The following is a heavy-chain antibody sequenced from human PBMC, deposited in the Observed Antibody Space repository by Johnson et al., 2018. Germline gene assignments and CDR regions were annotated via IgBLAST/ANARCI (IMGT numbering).Heavy chain of an antibody. CDR1: GFTFSDHY. Sequence: EVQLLESGGGLVQPGGSLRLSCAASGFTFSDHYMDWVRQAPGKGLEWVGRTRYKSNSYTTEYAASVKDRFTIPRDDSTNSLYLQMNSLKTEDTAVYYCVSASGITYPYFQHWGQGTLVTVSS. V-gene: IGHV3-72*01. CDR2: TRYKSNSYTT. D-gene: IGHD3-10*01. CDR3: VSASGITYPYFQH. J-gene: IGHJ1*01.